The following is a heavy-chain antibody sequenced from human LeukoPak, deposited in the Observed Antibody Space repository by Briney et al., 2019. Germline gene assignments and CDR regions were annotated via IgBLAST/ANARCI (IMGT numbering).Heavy chain of an antibody. CDR3: ASTEQWLVSGLYYYYYMDV. Sequence: GSSVKVSCKASGGTFSSYAISWVRQAPGPRLEWMGGVIPIFGTANYAQKLQRRVTITTDESTSTAYMELSSLRSEDTAVYYCASTEQWLVSGLYYYYYMDVWGKGTTVTVS. CDR1: GGTFSSYA. D-gene: IGHD6-19*01. CDR2: VIPIFGTA. J-gene: IGHJ6*03. V-gene: IGHV1-69*05.